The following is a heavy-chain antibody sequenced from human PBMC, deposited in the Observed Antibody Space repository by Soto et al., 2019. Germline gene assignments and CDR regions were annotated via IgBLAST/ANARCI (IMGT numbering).Heavy chain of an antibody. CDR1: GFTFSSYA. CDR2: ISGSGGNT. D-gene: IGHD3-10*01. V-gene: IGHV3-23*01. CDR3: AKDHYYGSGSSNDY. Sequence: GGSLRLSCAASGFTFSSYAMSWVRQAPGKGLEWVASISGSGGNTYYADSVKGRFTISRDNSKSTLYLQMNSLRAEDTAVYYCAKDHYYGSGSSNDYWGQGTLVTVSS. J-gene: IGHJ4*02.